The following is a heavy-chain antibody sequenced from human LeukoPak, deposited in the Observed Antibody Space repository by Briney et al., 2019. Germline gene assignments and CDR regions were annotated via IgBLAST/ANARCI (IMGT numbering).Heavy chain of an antibody. CDR3: ARDNTKTVAAVDFDY. D-gene: IGHD6-19*01. Sequence: ASVKVSCKASGYTFTGYYMHWVRQAPGQELEWMGWINPNSGGTNYAQKFQGRVTMTRDTSISTAYMELSRLRSDDTAVYYCARDNTKTVAAVDFDYWGQGTLVTVSS. J-gene: IGHJ4*02. CDR2: INPNSGGT. CDR1: GYTFTGYY. V-gene: IGHV1-2*02.